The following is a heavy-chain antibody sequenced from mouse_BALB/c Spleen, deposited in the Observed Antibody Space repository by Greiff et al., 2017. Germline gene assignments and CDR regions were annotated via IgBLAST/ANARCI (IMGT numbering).Heavy chain of an antibody. CDR1: GFTFSDYY. Sequence: DVMLVESGGGLVKPGGSLKLSCAASGFTFSDYYMYWVRQTPEKRLEWVATISDGGSYTYYPDSVKGRFTISRDNAKNNLYLQMSSLKSEDTAMYYCAREDYDGGYYAMDYWGQGTSVTVSS. CDR2: ISDGGSYT. V-gene: IGHV5-4*02. CDR3: AREDYDGGYYAMDY. D-gene: IGHD2-4*01. J-gene: IGHJ4*01.